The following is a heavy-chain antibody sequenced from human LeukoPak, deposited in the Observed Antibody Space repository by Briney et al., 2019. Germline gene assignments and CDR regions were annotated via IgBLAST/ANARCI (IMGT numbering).Heavy chain of an antibody. CDR1: GFTFSSYS. J-gene: IGHJ4*02. Sequence: GGSLRLSCAASGFTFSSYSMNWVRQAPGKGLEWVSYISSSSSAIYYADSVKGRFTISRDNAKNSLYLQMNSLRAEDTAVYYCARWAYCSSTSCYPHFDYWGQGTLVTVSS. V-gene: IGHV3-48*04. CDR3: ARWAYCSSTSCYPHFDY. D-gene: IGHD2-2*01. CDR2: ISSSSSAI.